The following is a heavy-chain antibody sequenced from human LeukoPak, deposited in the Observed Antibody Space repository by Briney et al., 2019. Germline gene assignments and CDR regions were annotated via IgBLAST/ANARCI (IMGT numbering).Heavy chain of an antibody. Sequence: GGSLRLSCAASGFTFSSYAMHWVRQAPGKGLEYVSAISSNGGSTYYANSVKGRFTISRDNSKNTLYLQMGSLRAEDMAVYYCASGYSGDYWGQGTLVTVSS. CDR3: ASGYSGDY. D-gene: IGHD5-12*01. CDR2: ISSNGGST. CDR1: GFTFSSYA. V-gene: IGHV3-64*01. J-gene: IGHJ4*02.